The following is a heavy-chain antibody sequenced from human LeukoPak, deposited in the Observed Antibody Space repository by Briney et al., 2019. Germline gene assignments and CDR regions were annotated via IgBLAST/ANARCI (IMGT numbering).Heavy chain of an antibody. Sequence: SETLSLTCTVSGGSIGSGGYCWSWIRQHPGKGLEWIGYIYYSGSTYYNPSLKSRVTISVDTSKNQFSLKLSSVTAADTAVYYCARLMRGYNIFDYWGQGTLVTVSS. D-gene: IGHD5-24*01. CDR3: ARLMRGYNIFDY. V-gene: IGHV4-31*03. CDR2: IYYSGST. J-gene: IGHJ4*02. CDR1: GGSIGSGGYC.